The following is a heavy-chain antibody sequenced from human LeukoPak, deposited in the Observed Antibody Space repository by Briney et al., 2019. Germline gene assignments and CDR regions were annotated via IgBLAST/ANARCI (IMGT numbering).Heavy chain of an antibody. Sequence: ASVKVSCKASGYTFTSYGINWVRQAPGQGLEWMGWISAYNSNTHYAQKLQGRVTMTTDTSTSTAYMEVRSLRSDDTAVYYRARDRSTIFGVVDRPANWFDPWGQGTLVTVSS. J-gene: IGHJ5*02. D-gene: IGHD3-3*01. CDR1: GYTFTSYG. V-gene: IGHV1-18*01. CDR3: ARDRSTIFGVVDRPANWFDP. CDR2: ISAYNSNT.